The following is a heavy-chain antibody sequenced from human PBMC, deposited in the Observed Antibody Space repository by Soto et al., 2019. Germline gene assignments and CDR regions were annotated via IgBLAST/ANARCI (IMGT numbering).Heavy chain of an antibody. CDR3: ARDRSEFARWFDR. J-gene: IGHJ5*02. V-gene: IGHV3-33*01. Sequence: QVQLVESGGGLVQPERSLRLSCAASGFTFRSHGMHWVRQAPGKGLEWVAVIWYDESHEFYADSVKGRFSISRDNAKNTLYLQMNSLRAEDTTMYFCARDRSEFARWFDRWGQGTLVTVSS. CDR2: IWYDESHE. D-gene: IGHD2-21*01. CDR1: GFTFRSHG.